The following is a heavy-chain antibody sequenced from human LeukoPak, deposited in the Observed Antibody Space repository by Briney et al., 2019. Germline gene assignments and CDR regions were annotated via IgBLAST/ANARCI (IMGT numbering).Heavy chain of an antibody. D-gene: IGHD3-22*01. J-gene: IGHJ4*02. CDR3: ARDRSYYDSSGLIDY. CDR1: GFTFSSYA. V-gene: IGHV3-23*01. Sequence: GGSLRLSCAASGFTFSSYAMTWVRQAPGKGLEWVSGISGSGGSTYYADSVKGRFTISRDNSKNTLYLQMNSLRAEDTAVYYCARDRSYYDSSGLIDYWGQGTLVTVSS. CDR2: ISGSGGST.